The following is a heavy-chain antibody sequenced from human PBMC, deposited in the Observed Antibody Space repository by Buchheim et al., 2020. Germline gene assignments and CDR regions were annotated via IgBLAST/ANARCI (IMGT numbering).Heavy chain of an antibody. D-gene: IGHD6-13*01. CDR2: VFYSGNT. V-gene: IGHV4-31*03. CDR3: ARGWHSSSWYRENHFDY. CDR1: GDSISRGGYY. J-gene: IGHJ4*02. Sequence: QVHLQESGPGLVKPSQTLSLTCTVSGDSISRGGYYWSWIRQHPGKGLEWIGYVFYSGNTYYNPSLRSRLSISVDTSKNQFSLNLSSVTAADTAVYYCARGWHSSSWYRENHFDYWGQGTL.